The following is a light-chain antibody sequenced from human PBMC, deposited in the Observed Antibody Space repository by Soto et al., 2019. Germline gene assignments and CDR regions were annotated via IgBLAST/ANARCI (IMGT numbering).Light chain of an antibody. J-gene: IGKJ1*01. V-gene: IGKV3-15*01. CDR1: QSVSSN. CDR2: GAS. Sequence: EILMTQSRATLSVSPGERGTLSCRASQSVSSNLALYQQKPGQAPRLLIYGASTRATGIPDRFSGSGSGTDFTLTISRLEPEDSAVYYCQQHGTTFGQGTKVDIK. CDR3: QQHGTT.